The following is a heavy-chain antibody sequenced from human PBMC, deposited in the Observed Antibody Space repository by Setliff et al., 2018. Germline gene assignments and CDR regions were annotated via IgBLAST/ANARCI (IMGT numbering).Heavy chain of an antibody. V-gene: IGHV1-2*02. J-gene: IGHJ4*02. Sequence: ASVKVYCKASGNTFTGYYIHWLRQAPGQGLEWMGCINPNSGDTTFAQKFQGRVTITRDTSNSTDYMDLSRLTSDDTAVYYCAREVLSTVVAWDYWGQGTLVTVS. CDR3: AREVLSTVVAWDY. D-gene: IGHD4-17*01. CDR1: GNTFTGYY. CDR2: INPNSGDT.